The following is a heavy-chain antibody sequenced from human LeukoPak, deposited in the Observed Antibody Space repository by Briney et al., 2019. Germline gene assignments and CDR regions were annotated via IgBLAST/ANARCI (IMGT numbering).Heavy chain of an antibody. CDR2: IKQDGSEK. CDR3: AKDPHYYYDSSGYYNY. CDR1: GFTFSSYW. J-gene: IGHJ4*02. V-gene: IGHV3-7*01. D-gene: IGHD3-22*01. Sequence: PGGSLRLSCAASGFTFSSYWMSWVRQAPGKGLEWVANIKQDGSEKYYVDSVKGRFTISRDNAKNSLYLQMSSLRAEDTAVYYCAKDPHYYYDSSGYYNYWGQGTLVTVSS.